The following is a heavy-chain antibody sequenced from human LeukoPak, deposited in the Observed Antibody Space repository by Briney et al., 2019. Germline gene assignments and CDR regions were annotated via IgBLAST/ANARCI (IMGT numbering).Heavy chain of an antibody. Sequence: PGGPLRLSCAASGFTFSSNAMSWVRQAPGMGLEWVASIGGTGDNTFYAESVKGRFTISRDNSKNTLFLQMNSLRAEDTAVHYCAGDMTTITNFDYWGQGTLVTVSS. J-gene: IGHJ4*02. V-gene: IGHV3-23*01. CDR2: IGGTGDNT. CDR3: AGDMTTITNFDY. D-gene: IGHD4-11*01. CDR1: GFTFSSNA.